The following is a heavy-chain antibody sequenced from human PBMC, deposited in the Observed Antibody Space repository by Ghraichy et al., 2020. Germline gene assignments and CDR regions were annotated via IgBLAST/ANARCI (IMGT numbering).Heavy chain of an antibody. Sequence: GGSLRLSCAASGFTFSSYGMHWVRQAPGKGLEWVAVIWYDGSNKYYADSVKGRFTISRDNSKNTLYLQMTSLRAEDTAGYYCAREARYCSSTSCPNYWYFDLWGRGTLVTVSS. V-gene: IGHV3-33*01. D-gene: IGHD2-2*01. CDR1: GFTFSSYG. CDR2: IWYDGSNK. CDR3: AREARYCSSTSCPNYWYFDL. J-gene: IGHJ2*01.